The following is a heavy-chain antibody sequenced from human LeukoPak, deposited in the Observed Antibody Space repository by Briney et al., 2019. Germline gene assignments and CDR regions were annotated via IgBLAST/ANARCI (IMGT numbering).Heavy chain of an antibody. D-gene: IGHD5-24*01. Sequence: PSETLSLTCAVYGGSFSGYYWSWIRQPPGKGLEWIGEINHSGSTNYNPSLKSRVTISVDTSKNQSSLKLSSVTAADTAVYYCARGGRWLQFRDWGQGTLVTVSS. CDR2: INHSGST. J-gene: IGHJ4*02. CDR1: GGSFSGYY. V-gene: IGHV4-34*01. CDR3: ARGGRWLQFRD.